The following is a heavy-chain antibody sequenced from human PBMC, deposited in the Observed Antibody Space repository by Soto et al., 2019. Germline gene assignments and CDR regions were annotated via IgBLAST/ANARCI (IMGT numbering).Heavy chain of an antibody. CDR2: TKNKAQSFTI. CDR3: TTDNWYYYDSSGPGGAFDI. CDR1: GFTLSDHY. V-gene: IGHV3-72*01. D-gene: IGHD3-22*01. J-gene: IGHJ3*02. Sequence: GGSLRLSCAASGFTLSDHYMDWVRQAPGKGLEWVGRTKNKAQSFTIEYAASVKGRFTISRDDSKNSLYLQMNSLKTEDTAVYYCTTDNWYYYDSSGPGGAFDIWGQGTMVTVSS.